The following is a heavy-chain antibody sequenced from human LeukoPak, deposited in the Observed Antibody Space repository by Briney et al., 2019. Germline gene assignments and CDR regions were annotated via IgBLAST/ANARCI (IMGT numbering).Heavy chain of an antibody. Sequence: ASVKVSCKASGYTFSGYYMHWLRQAPGQGLEWMGWINPNSGGTNYAQKFQGRVTMTRDTSISTAYMELSRLRSDDTAVYYCARARGVVVVAGTFDYWGQGTLVTVSS. CDR1: GYTFSGYY. V-gene: IGHV1-2*02. CDR3: ARARGVVVVAGTFDY. J-gene: IGHJ4*02. CDR2: INPNSGGT. D-gene: IGHD2-15*01.